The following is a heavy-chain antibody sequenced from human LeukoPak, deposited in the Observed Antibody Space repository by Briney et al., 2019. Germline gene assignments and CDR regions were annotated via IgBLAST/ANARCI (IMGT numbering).Heavy chain of an antibody. J-gene: IGHJ4*02. Sequence: GGSLRLSCAASGFTFSNVWMTWVRQAPGKGLEWVGRITSKPNSYETVYAASMNGRFTISRDDSENTAYLQMNSLKTEDTAVYYCAGGRGWYSPDYWGQGTLVTVSS. CDR2: ITSKPNSYET. D-gene: IGHD6-19*01. CDR1: GFTFSNVW. V-gene: IGHV3-73*01. CDR3: AGGRGWYSPDY.